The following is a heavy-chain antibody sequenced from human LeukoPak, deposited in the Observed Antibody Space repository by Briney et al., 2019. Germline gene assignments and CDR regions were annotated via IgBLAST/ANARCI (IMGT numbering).Heavy chain of an antibody. V-gene: IGHV3-74*01. CDR3: ARAVRWELLYYYYYMDV. CDR2: INSDGSST. J-gene: IGHJ6*03. CDR1: GFTFSSCW. Sequence: GGSLRLSCAASGFTFSSCWMHWVRQAPGKGLVWVSRINSDGSSTSYADSVKGRFTISRDNAKNTLYLQMNSLRAEDTAVYYCARAVRWELLYYYYYMDVWGKGTTVTVSS. D-gene: IGHD1-26*01.